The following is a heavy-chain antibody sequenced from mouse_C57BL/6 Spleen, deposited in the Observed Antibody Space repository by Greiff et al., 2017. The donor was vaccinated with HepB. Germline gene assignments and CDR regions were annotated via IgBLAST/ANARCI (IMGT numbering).Heavy chain of an antibody. CDR3: ARVGGPYWYFDV. J-gene: IGHJ1*03. Sequence: QVQLQQPGAELVRPGSSVKLSCKASGYTFTSYWMHWVKQRPIQGLEWIGNIDPSDSETHYNQKFKDKATLTVDKSSSTAYMQLSSLTSEDSAVYYCARVGGPYWYFDVWGTGTTVTVSS. V-gene: IGHV1-52*01. CDR1: GYTFTSYW. D-gene: IGHD1-1*02. CDR2: IDPSDSET.